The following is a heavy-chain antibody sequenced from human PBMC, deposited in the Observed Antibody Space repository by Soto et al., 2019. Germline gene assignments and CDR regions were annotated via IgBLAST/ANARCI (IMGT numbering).Heavy chain of an antibody. CDR1: GYSFTSYW. Sequence: GESLKISCKGSGYSFTSYWIGWVRQMPWKGLEWMGIIYPGDSDTRYSPSFQGQVTISADKSISTAYLQWSSLKASDTAMYYCARTYYDFWSGYYYYYYGMDVWXQGTTVTVSS. CDR3: ARTYYDFWSGYYYYYYGMDV. V-gene: IGHV5-51*01. J-gene: IGHJ6*02. CDR2: IYPGDSDT. D-gene: IGHD3-3*01.